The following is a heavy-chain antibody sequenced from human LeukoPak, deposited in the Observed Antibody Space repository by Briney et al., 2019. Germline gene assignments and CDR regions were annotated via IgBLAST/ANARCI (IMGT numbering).Heavy chain of an antibody. CDR3: ARAEGNYYDSSTGDY. D-gene: IGHD3-22*01. CDR1: GFTFDDCG. J-gene: IGHJ4*02. Sequence: GGSLRLSCAASGFTFDDCGMSWVRHAPGKGLEWVSSINWNGGRTGYADSVKGRFTISRDNAKNSLYLQMNSLRAEDTALYYCARAEGNYYDSSTGDYWGQGTLVTVSS. CDR2: INWNGGRT. V-gene: IGHV3-20*04.